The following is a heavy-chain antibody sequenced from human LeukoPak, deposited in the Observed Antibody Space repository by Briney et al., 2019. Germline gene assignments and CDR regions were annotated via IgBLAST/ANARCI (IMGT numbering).Heavy chain of an antibody. V-gene: IGHV4-34*01. CDR2: INHSGST. D-gene: IGHD6-19*01. CDR1: GGSFSGYY. CDR3: ARVHRESQWPREKRYFDL. Sequence: SETLSLTCAVYGGSFSGYYWSWLRQPPGKGLEWIGEINHSGSTNYNPSLKSRVTISVDTSKNQFSLKLSSVTAADTAVYYCARVHRESQWPREKRYFDLWGRGTLVTVSS. J-gene: IGHJ2*01.